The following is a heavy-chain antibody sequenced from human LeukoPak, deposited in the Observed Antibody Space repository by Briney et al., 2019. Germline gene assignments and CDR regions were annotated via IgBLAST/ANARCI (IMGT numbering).Heavy chain of an antibody. Sequence: SESLSLTCTVSGASINSHYWSWIRQPAGKGLEWIGRIYISGSTNDNSSLQSRVTMSVDTSKNQFSLKLSSVTAADTAVYYCARDLAVTVRAFDIWGQGTMVTVSS. J-gene: IGHJ3*02. D-gene: IGHD4-17*01. CDR2: IYISGST. CDR1: GASINSHY. V-gene: IGHV4-4*07. CDR3: ARDLAVTVRAFDI.